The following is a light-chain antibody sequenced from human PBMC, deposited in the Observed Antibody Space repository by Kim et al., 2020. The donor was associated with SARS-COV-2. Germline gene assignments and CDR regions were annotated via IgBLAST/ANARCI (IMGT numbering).Light chain of an antibody. Sequence: GQSFTISCTGASSAVGGYNYVSWYQQQPGKAPRLMIYDVSKRPSGVPDRFSGSKSGNTASLTISGLQAEDEADYYCYSYAGRYIWVFGGGTQLTVL. J-gene: IGLJ3*02. CDR3: YSYAGRYIWV. V-gene: IGLV2-11*01. CDR2: DVS. CDR1: SSAVGGYNY.